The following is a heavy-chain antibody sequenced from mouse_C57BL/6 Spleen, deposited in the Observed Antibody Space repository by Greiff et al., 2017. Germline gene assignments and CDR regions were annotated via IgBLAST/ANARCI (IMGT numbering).Heavy chain of an antibody. D-gene: IGHD1-1*01. V-gene: IGHV14-2*01. CDR3: ARSTTRGDYFDY. Sequence: VHVKQPGAELVKPGASVKLSCTASGFNIKDYYMHWVKQRTEQGLEWIGRIDPEDGETKYAPKFQGKATITADTSSNTAYLQLSSLTSEDTAVYYCARSTTRGDYFDYGGQGTTLTVSS. CDR2: IDPEDGET. CDR1: GFNIKDYY. J-gene: IGHJ2*01.